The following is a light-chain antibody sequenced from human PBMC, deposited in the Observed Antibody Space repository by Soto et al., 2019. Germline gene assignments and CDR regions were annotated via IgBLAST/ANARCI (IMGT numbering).Light chain of an antibody. CDR2: WAS. Sequence: DIVMTQSPDFLAVSLGERATINCTSSQSVFYNSNNQNFLGWYQQKPGHPPKLLIYWASTRVFGVPERFSGSGSGTDFPLPISSLQPEDVAVYCCQQYYTPPPLTFGGGTRVEIK. CDR3: QQYYTPPPLT. V-gene: IGKV4-1*01. J-gene: IGKJ4*01. CDR1: QSVFYNSNNQNF.